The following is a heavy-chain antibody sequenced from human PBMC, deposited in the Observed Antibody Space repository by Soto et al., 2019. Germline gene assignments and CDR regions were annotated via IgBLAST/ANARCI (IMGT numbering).Heavy chain of an antibody. CDR2: ISSSSSTI. V-gene: IGHV3-48*02. Sequence: EVQLVESGGGLVQPGGSLRLSCASSGFSFSAFSMNWVRQAPGKGLGWVSYISSSSSTIYYADSVQGRFTISRDNAKNSLYLQMNSLRDEDTAVYYCARAGGRHCSPTRCYNAFDICGQGTIVTVSS. CDR1: GFSFSAFS. J-gene: IGHJ3*02. D-gene: IGHD2-2*02. CDR3: ARAGGRHCSPTRCYNAFDI.